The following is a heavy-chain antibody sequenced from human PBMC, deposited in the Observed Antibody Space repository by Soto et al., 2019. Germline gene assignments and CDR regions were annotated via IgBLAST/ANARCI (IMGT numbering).Heavy chain of an antibody. CDR2: IYPVDSDT. CDR1: GYRFDSNW. CDR3: ARHVVSELAY. J-gene: IGHJ4*02. D-gene: IGHD3-3*01. Sequence: PGEALKISCKGSGYRFDSNWIGWVRQMPGKGLEWIGIIYPVDSDTKLSPSFQGRVTMSVDRSISTAYLQWSSMKASDTAMYYCARHVVSELAYWGQGTMVIVSS. V-gene: IGHV5-51*01.